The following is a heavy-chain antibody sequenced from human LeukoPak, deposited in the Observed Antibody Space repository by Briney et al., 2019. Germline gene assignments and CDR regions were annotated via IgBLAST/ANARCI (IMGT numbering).Heavy chain of an antibody. J-gene: IGHJ4*02. CDR1: GYTFNDNY. Sequence: ASVKVSCKASGYTFNDNYMHWVQQAPGKGLEWMGFVDPKDGETVYAENFQGRVTLTADTSTVTAYMELSSLRSEDTAIYYCTTTNVGNSPRDYWGQGSLVTVSS. D-gene: IGHD4-23*01. CDR2: VDPKDGET. CDR3: TTTNVGNSPRDY. V-gene: IGHV1-69-2*01.